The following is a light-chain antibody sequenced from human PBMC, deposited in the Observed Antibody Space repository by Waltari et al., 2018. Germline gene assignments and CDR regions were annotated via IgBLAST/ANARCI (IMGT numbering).Light chain of an antibody. CDR2: TNN. CDR3: AVWDDSLNGVL. V-gene: IGLV1-44*01. J-gene: IGLJ2*01. Sequence: QSVLTQPPPPYGTPGQRVTISCSGSSPNTGINVVTWYTHLPGTAPNLLIYTNNQRPAGVPARFSGSKSGTSASLAISGLQSEDEADYFCAVWDDSLNGVLFGAGTKLTVL. CDR1: SPNTGINV.